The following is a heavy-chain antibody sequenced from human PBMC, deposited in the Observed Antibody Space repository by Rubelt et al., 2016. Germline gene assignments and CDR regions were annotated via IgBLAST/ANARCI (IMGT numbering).Heavy chain of an antibody. V-gene: IGHV1-2*02. CDR3: AREDGAY. CDR1: GCTFTGSY. D-gene: IGHD1-26*01. CDR2: INPNSGGT. Sequence: QVQLVQSGAEVKKPGASVKVSCKPSGCTFTGSYIHWVRQAPGQGLEWMGWINPNSGGTNYAQRFHGRVTMPRGTSISTADMEMSRLGTDENAVFYSAREDGAYWGQGTLVAVSS. J-gene: IGHJ4*02.